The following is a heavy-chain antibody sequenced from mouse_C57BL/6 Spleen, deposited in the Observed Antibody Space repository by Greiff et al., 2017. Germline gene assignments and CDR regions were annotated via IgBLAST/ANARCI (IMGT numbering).Heavy chain of an antibody. J-gene: IGHJ2*01. D-gene: IGHD1-1*01. V-gene: IGHV1-12*01. CDR1: GYTFTSYN. Sequence: QVQLQQSGAELVRPGASVKMSCKASGYTFTSYNMHWVKQTPRQGLEWIGAIYPGNGDTSYNQKFKGKATLTVDKSSSTAYMQLSSLTSEDSAVYFCARGQFPTTVVATDYFDYWGQGTTLTVSS. CDR3: ARGQFPTTVVATDYFDY. CDR2: IYPGNGDT.